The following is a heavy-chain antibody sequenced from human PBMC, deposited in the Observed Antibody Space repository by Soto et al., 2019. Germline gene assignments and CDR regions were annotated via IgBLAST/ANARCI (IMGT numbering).Heavy chain of an antibody. CDR1: GFTFSTYA. D-gene: IGHD6-6*01. CDR2: VSASGLNT. Sequence: SLRLSCAASGFTFSTYAMAWVRQAPGKGLEWVSGVSASGLNTDYADPVKGRFYISRDNFKNTLYLQMNSLGAEDTAVYYCARDRPGSQHYFDFWGPGILVTVSS. CDR3: ARDRPGSQHYFDF. J-gene: IGHJ4*02. V-gene: IGHV3-23*01.